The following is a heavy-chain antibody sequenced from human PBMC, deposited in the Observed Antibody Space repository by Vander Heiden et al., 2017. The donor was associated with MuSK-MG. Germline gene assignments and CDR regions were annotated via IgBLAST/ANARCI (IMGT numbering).Heavy chain of an antibody. J-gene: IGHJ4*02. CDR3: ARRSSGWWVGYYFDY. Sequence: QRQLQESGPGLVKPSETLSLTCTVSGGSISSSSYYWGWIRQPPGKGLEWIGSIYYSGSTYYNPSLKSRVTISVDTSKNQFSLKLSSVTAADTAVYYCARRSSGWWVGYYFDYWGQGTLVTVSS. V-gene: IGHV4-39*01. D-gene: IGHD6-19*01. CDR1: GGSISSSSYY. CDR2: IYYSGST.